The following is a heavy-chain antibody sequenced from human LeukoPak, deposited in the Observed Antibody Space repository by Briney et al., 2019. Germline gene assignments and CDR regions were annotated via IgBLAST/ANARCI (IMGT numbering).Heavy chain of an antibody. J-gene: IGHJ3*02. V-gene: IGHV3-48*03. CDR2: ISSSGATI. CDR3: ARDLVSGAYTFDI. Sequence: GGSLRLSCAASGSTFSSFSTYDFNWVRRAPGKGLEWVSYISSSGATIYYADSVKGRFTVSRDNAKNSLYLQMNRLRAEDTAIYYCARDLVSGAYTFDIWGQGTMVTVSS. D-gene: IGHD3-16*01. CDR1: GSTFSS.